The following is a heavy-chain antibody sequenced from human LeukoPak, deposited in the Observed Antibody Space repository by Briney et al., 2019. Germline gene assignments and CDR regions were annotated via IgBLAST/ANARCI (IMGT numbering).Heavy chain of an antibody. V-gene: IGHV3-23*01. D-gene: IGHD3-10*01. CDR2: ISGSGGST. Sequence: PGGSLRLSCAASGFTFSSYAMSWVRQAPGKGLEWVSAISGSGGSTYYADSVKGRFTISRNNSKNTLYLQMNSLRAEDTAVYYCAKDAVGDWLGEFPGYYFDYWGQGTLVTVSS. J-gene: IGHJ4*02. CDR3: AKDAVGDWLGEFPGYYFDY. CDR1: GFTFSSYA.